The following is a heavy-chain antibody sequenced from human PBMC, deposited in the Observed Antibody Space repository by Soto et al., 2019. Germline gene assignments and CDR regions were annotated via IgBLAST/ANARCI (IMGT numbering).Heavy chain of an antibody. V-gene: IGHV1-18*04. D-gene: IGHD6-13*01. CDR1: GYTFSSYG. J-gene: IGHJ6*02. CDR2: ISAYNGNT. CDR3: ARSWVEQQLVFDYYYGIDV. Sequence: ASVKVSCKASGYTFSSYGISWVRQAPGQGLEWTGWISAYNGNTNYAQKLQGRVTMTTDTSTSTAYMELRSLRSDDTAVYYCARSWVEQQLVFDYYYGIDVWGQGTTVTVSS.